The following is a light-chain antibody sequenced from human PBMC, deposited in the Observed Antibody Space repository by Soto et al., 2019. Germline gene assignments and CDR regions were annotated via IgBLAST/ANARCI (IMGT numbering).Light chain of an antibody. CDR2: DDR. CDR3: QLWDSNSDHVV. CDR1: NIGSKS. J-gene: IGLJ2*01. V-gene: IGLV3-21*02. Sequence: SYELTQPPSVSVAPGPTARITCGGTNIGSKSVHWYQQKPGQAPVVVVYDDRDRPSGIPERFSGSNSGNTAALTISRVEAGDEADYYCQLWDSNSDHVVFGGGTKVTVL.